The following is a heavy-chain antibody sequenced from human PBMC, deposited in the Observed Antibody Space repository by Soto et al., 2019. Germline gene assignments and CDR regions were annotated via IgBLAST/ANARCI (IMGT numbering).Heavy chain of an antibody. Sequence: SATPSLNCTLSRAAIGNSYWASIPESKGKGLEWIGYIHYSGTTNYNPSLKSRVTMSVDTSKNQFSLKVNSVTAADTAVYYCTRDMFPEPAAPRGRFDPWGQGTLVTVS. CDR1: RAAIGNSY. J-gene: IGHJ5*02. CDR3: TRDMFPEPAAPRGRFDP. V-gene: IGHV4-59*01. CDR2: IHYSGTT. D-gene: IGHD2-2*01.